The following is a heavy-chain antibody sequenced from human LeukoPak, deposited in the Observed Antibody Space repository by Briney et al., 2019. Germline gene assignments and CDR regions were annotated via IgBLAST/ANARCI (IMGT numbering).Heavy chain of an antibody. CDR3: GRAFPPLRTSSAGDL. V-gene: IGHV3-21*01. D-gene: IGHD3-16*01. Sequence: GRSLRLSCSASGFSFSDYDMNWVRRAPGKGLECVSAISGRSSHVYYGESVKGRFTISRDNAKNSLYLQLDSLGVEDTAVYYCGRAFPPLRTSSAGDLWGQGTLVTVSS. CDR2: ISGRSSHV. J-gene: IGHJ1*01. CDR1: GFSFSDYD.